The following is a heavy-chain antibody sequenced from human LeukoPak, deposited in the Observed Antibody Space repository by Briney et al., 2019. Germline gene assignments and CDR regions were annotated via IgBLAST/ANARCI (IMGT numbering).Heavy chain of an antibody. D-gene: IGHD6-13*01. CDR2: IYWGDDK. Sequence: KESGPTLVKPTQTLTLTCTFSGFSLSTSGEGVGWIRQPPGKALECLAPIYWGDDKRYSPSLKSRLTITKDTSKNQVVLTMTNMDPVDTAAYFCAHSHTSSPNDYWGQGTLVTVSS. J-gene: IGHJ4*02. V-gene: IGHV2-5*02. CDR3: AHSHTSSPNDY. CDR1: GFSLSTSGEG.